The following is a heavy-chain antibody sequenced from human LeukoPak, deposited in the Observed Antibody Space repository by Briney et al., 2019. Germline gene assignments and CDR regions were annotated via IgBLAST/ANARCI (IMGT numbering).Heavy chain of an antibody. CDR3: ARVLGYSFDFDY. CDR2: INPNSGGT. Sequence: ASVKVSCKASGYTFTGYYIHWVRQAPGQGLEWMGWINPNSGGTNYAQKFQGRVTMTRDTSISTAYMELSRLRSDDTAVYHCARVLGYSFDFDYWGQGTLVTVSS. CDR1: GYTFTGYY. J-gene: IGHJ4*02. V-gene: IGHV1-2*02. D-gene: IGHD3-22*01.